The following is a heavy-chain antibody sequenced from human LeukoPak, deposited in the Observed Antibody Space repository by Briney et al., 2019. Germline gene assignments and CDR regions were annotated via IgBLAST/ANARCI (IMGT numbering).Heavy chain of an antibody. CDR2: FWGKAYGGTA. D-gene: IGHD4-23*01. Sequence: GGSLRLSSTASGFTFGDYAMSWVRQAPGKGLGWVGFFWGKAYGGTADYAASVKGRFTISRDDSKSIAYLQMNSLKTEDTAVYYCTRNSPSDYWGQGNLVTVSS. J-gene: IGHJ4*02. V-gene: IGHV3-49*04. CDR1: GFTFGDYA. CDR3: TRNSPSDY.